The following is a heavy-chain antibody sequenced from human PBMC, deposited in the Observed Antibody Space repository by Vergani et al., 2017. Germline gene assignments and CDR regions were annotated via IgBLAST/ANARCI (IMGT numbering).Heavy chain of an antibody. V-gene: IGHV3-43*01. CDR3: AKDIGGASYY. CDR1: GFTFDDYT. CDR2: ISWDGGST. D-gene: IGHD4-23*01. Sequence: EVQLVESGGVVVQPGGSLRLSCAASGFTFDDYTMHWVRQAPGKGLEWVSLISWDGGSTYYADSVKGRFTISRDNSKNSLYLQMNSLRTEDTALYYCAKDIGGASYYWGQGTLVTVSS. J-gene: IGHJ4*02.